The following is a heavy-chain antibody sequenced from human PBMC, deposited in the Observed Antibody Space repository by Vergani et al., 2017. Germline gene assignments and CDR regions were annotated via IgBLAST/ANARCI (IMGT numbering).Heavy chain of an antibody. CDR1: GFTFSSYS. V-gene: IGHV3-21*01. CDR3: ARDELYCSSTSCPDY. D-gene: IGHD2-2*01. J-gene: IGHJ4*02. CDR2: ISSSSSYI. Sequence: EVQLVESGGGLVQPGGSLRLSCAASGFTFSSYSMNWVRQAPGKGLEWVSSISSSSSYIYYADSVKGRFTISRDNAKNSLYLQMNSLRAEDTAVYYCARDELYCSSTSCPDYWGQGTLVTVSS.